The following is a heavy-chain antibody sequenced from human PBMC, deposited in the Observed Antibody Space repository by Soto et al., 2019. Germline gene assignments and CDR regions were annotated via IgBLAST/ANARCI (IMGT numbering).Heavy chain of an antibody. CDR2: IHYSGST. CDR1: GGSISSYY. CDR3: ARDRHGYDYVWGSYRSYGMDV. D-gene: IGHD3-16*02. V-gene: IGHV4-59*01. Sequence: PSETLSLTCTVSGGSISSYYWSWIRQPPGKGLEWIGYIHYSGSTNYNPSLKSRVTISVDTSKNQFSLKLSSVTAADTAVYYCARDRHGYDYVWGSYRSYGMDVWGQGTTVTVSS. J-gene: IGHJ6*02.